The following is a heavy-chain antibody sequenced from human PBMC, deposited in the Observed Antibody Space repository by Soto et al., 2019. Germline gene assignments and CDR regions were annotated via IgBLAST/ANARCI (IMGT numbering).Heavy chain of an antibody. J-gene: IGHJ3*02. CDR2: IIPILGIA. CDR1: GGTFSSYT. CDR3: DIYDSSGYSDAFDI. Sequence: QVQLVQSGAEVKKPGSSVKVSCKASGGTFSSYTISWVRQAPGQGLEWMGRIIPILGIANYAQKFQGRVTITADKSTSTAYMELSSLRSADTAVYFCDIYDSSGYSDAFDIWGQGTMVTVSS. D-gene: IGHD3-22*01. V-gene: IGHV1-69*02.